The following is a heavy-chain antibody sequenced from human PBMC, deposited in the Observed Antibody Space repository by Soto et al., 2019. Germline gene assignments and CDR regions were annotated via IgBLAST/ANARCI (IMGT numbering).Heavy chain of an antibody. D-gene: IGHD2-8*01. CDR3: ARENGHPGHNYAMDV. J-gene: IGHJ6*02. CDR2: ISFSGDVT. CDR1: GFSFSDNY. V-gene: IGHV3-11*01. Sequence: QEQLVESGGGLVKPGGSLRLSCVASGFSFSDNYMSWIRQAPGKGLEWVSYISFSGDVTRYSDSVEGRFTVSRDNAKKSLYLQMNSLRVEDTAVYYSARENGHPGHNYAMDVWGQGTTVTVSS.